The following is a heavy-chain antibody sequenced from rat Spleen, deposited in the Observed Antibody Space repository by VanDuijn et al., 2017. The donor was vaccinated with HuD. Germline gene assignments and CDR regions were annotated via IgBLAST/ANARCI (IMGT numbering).Heavy chain of an antibody. Sequence: EVQLVESGGGLVQPGRSLRLSCVASGFTFNNYWMTWIRQAPGKGLEWVATISYDGSSTYYRDSVKGRFTISRDNAKRILSLQMNSLRSEDTATYYCAREADIPFHYFDYWGQGVMVTVSS. CDR3: AREADIPFHYFDY. J-gene: IGHJ2*01. V-gene: IGHV5-31*01. CDR2: ISYDGSST. CDR1: GFTFNNYW. D-gene: IGHD2-3*01.